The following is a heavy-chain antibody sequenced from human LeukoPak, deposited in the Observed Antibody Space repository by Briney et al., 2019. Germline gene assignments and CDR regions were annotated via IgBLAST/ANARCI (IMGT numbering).Heavy chain of an antibody. D-gene: IGHD5-24*01. Sequence: GGSLRLSCAASGFTFSSYAMHWVRQAPGKGLEWVAVISYDGSNKYYADSVKGRFTISRDNSKNTLYLQMNSLRAEDTAVYYCARDPVEMATMPFDYWGQGTLVTDSS. CDR3: ARDPVEMATMPFDY. CDR2: ISYDGSNK. CDR1: GFTFSSYA. J-gene: IGHJ4*02. V-gene: IGHV3-30*04.